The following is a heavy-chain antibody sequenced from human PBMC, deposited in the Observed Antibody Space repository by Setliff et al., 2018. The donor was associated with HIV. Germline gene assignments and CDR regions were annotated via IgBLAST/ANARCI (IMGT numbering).Heavy chain of an antibody. D-gene: IGHD2-21*02. Sequence: PGGSLRLSCAASGFTFSSYWMHWVRQAPGKGLMWVSRIKGDGSSTSYADSVKGRFTISRDNAKNSLYLQMNSLRAEDTAVYYCAKGLRCGGDCYYAFDMWGQGTMVTVSS. V-gene: IGHV3-74*01. CDR3: AKGLRCGGDCYYAFDM. J-gene: IGHJ3*02. CDR1: GFTFSSYW. CDR2: IKGDGSST.